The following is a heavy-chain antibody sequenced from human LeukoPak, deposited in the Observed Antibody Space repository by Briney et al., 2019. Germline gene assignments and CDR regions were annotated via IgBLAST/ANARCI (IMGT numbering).Heavy chain of an antibody. CDR2: IKQDGSER. V-gene: IGHV3-7*01. D-gene: IGHD6-13*01. Sequence: GGSLRLSCAASGFTFSSYWMSWVRQAPGKGLEWVANIKQDGSERYYVDSVKGRFTISREKAKNSLYLQMKSLRAGDTAVYYCARQTKYSSSLDYWGQGTLVTVSS. CDR1: GFTFSSYW. J-gene: IGHJ4*02. CDR3: ARQTKYSSSLDY.